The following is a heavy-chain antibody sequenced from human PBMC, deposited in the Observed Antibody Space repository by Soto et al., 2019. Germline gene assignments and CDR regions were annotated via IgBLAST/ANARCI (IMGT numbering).Heavy chain of an antibody. J-gene: IGHJ4*02. CDR1: GFTFSDYY. Sequence: PGGSLRLSCAASGFTFSDYYMSWIRQAPGKGLEWLSYISSSSSYTNYADSVKGRFTISRDNAENSLFLQMNSLRADDTAVYYCARDLSSSSTNYFDSWGQGTLVTVSS. V-gene: IGHV3-11*06. CDR2: ISSSSSYT. CDR3: ARDLSSSSTNYFDS.